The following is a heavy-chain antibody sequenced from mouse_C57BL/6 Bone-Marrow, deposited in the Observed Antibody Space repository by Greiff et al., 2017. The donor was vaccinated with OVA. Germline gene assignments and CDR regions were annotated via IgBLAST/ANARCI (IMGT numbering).Heavy chain of an antibody. CDR2: IDPSDSYT. V-gene: IGHV1-59*01. CDR3: AREGNGGAMDY. J-gene: IGHJ4*01. Sequence: QVQLKQPGAELVRPGTSVKLSCKASGYTFTSYWMHWVKQRPGQGLEWIGVIDPSDSYTNYNQKFKGKATLTVDTSSSTAYMQLSSLTSEDSAVYYCAREGNGGAMDYWGQGTSVTVSS. D-gene: IGHD2-1*01. CDR1: GYTFTSYW.